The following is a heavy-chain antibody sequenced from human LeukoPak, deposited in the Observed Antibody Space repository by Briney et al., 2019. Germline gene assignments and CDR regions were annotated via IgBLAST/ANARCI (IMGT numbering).Heavy chain of an antibody. J-gene: IGHJ6*02. Sequence: GGSLRLSCAASGFTFSSYSMNWVRQAPGKGLEWVSSISSSSSYIYYADSVKGRFTISRDDAKNSLYLQMNSLRAEDTAVYYCARGRAPGYYGMDVWGQGTTVTVSS. V-gene: IGHV3-21*01. CDR3: ARGRAPGYYGMDV. CDR1: GFTFSSYS. CDR2: ISSSSSYI.